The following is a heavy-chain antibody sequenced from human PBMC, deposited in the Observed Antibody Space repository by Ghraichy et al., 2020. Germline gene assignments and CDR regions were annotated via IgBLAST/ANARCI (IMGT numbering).Heavy chain of an antibody. Sequence: GGSLRLSCTFTVYTNYLNSLRRAPGSPLKWVSVSYTGGSTYYADSVMGRFTTSRDYSKKTLNLQMNSRRPEDRAVYYCAGGGDGRRFGESFWYFDVWGRGTLVTVSS. CDR1: FTVYTNY. CDR2: SYTGGST. J-gene: IGHJ2*01. CDR3: AGGGDGRRFGESFWYFDV. V-gene: IGHV3-53*01. D-gene: IGHD3-10*01.